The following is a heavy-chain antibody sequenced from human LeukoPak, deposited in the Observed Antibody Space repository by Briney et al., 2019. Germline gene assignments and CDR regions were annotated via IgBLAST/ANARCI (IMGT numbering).Heavy chain of an antibody. Sequence: GGSLRLSCAASGFTFSSYAMSWVRQAPGKGLEWVSAISGSGGSTYYADSVKGRFTISRDNSKNTLYLQMNSLRAEDTAVYYCAKSRPRWFGELLSPIFDYWGQGTLVTVSS. CDR1: GFTFSSYA. D-gene: IGHD3-10*01. CDR3: AKSRPRWFGELLSPIFDY. V-gene: IGHV3-23*01. CDR2: ISGSGGST. J-gene: IGHJ4*02.